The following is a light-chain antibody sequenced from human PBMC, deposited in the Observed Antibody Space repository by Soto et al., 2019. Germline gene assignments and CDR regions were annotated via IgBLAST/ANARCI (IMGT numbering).Light chain of an antibody. V-gene: IGKV1-9*01. J-gene: IGKJ4*01. CDR2: TVS. CDR1: QDIRSS. CDR3: QQFNSSPFT. Sequence: DIQLTQSPSFLSASVGDRLTITCRASQDIRSSLAWYQQKPAKAPNLLIYTVSTLQRGVPSRFSCSRSGTEFTLPISSLQPEDFATYSCQQFNSSPFTFGVGNKVEI.